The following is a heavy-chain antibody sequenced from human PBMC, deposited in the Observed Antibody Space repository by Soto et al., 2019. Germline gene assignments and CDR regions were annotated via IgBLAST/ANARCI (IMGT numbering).Heavy chain of an antibody. CDR2: ISSSGSTI. D-gene: IGHD1-1*01. CDR3: ASTKNDPPLERPDY. J-gene: IGHJ4*02. Sequence: PGGSLRLSCAASGFTFSSYEMNWVRQAPGKGLEWVSYISSSGSTIYYADSVKGRFTISRDNAKNSLYLQMNSLRAEDTAVYYCASTKNDPPLERPDYWGQGTLVTVSS. CDR1: GFTFSSYE. V-gene: IGHV3-48*03.